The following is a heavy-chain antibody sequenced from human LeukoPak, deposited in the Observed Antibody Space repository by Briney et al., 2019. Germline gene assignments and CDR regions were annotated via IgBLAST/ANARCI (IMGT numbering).Heavy chain of an antibody. V-gene: IGHV3-43*01. J-gene: IGHJ4*02. CDR2: AGWAGGTT. CDR1: GFNFDRYT. Sequence: GGSLRLSCATSGFNFDRYTIHWVRQAPGKGLEWVSLAGWAGGTTFYSDSVRGRFTISRDSGRKSVYLQMNSLTTDDTAFYFCAKELDTMFFVYWGQGALVTVSS. CDR3: AKELDTMFFVY. D-gene: IGHD3-10*02.